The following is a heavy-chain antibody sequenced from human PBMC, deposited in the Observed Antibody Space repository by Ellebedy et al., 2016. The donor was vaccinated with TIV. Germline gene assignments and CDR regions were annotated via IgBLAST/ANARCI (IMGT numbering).Heavy chain of an antibody. V-gene: IGHV3-30*02. CDR2: IRYDGSNK. D-gene: IGHD4-17*01. CDR1: GFTFSSYG. J-gene: IGHJ5*02. Sequence: GESLKISCAASGFTFSSYGMHWVRQAPGKGLEWVAFIRYDGSNKYYADSVKGRFTISRDNSKNTLYLQMNSLRAEDTAVYYCAKDWAPTPDYGDSPKEFDPWGQGTLVTVSS. CDR3: AKDWAPTPDYGDSPKEFDP.